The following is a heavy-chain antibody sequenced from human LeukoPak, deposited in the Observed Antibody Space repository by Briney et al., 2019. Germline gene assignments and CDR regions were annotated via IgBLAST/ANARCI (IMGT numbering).Heavy chain of an antibody. Sequence: GGSLRLSCAASGFTFTSYWMSWVRQAPGKGLEWVANIKQDGSEKYYVDSVKGRFTISRDTAKNSLYLQMNSLRAEDTAVYYCARDQYDILTGYYGSFDYWGQGTLVTVSS. CDR3: ARDQYDILTGYYGSFDY. J-gene: IGHJ4*02. CDR1: GFTFTSYW. V-gene: IGHV3-7*01. CDR2: IKQDGSEK. D-gene: IGHD3-9*01.